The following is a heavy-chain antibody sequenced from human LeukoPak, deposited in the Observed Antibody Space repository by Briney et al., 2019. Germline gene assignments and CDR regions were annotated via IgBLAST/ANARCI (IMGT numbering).Heavy chain of an antibody. CDR3: ARVGLRDY. V-gene: IGHV3-30*03. J-gene: IGHJ4*02. D-gene: IGHD4-17*01. Sequence: GGSLRLSCAASGFTFSSYGMHWVRQAPGKGLEWVAVISYDGSNKYYADSVKGRFTISRDNAKNSLYLQMNSLRAEDTAVYYCARVGLRDYWGQGTLVTVSS. CDR2: ISYDGSNK. CDR1: GFTFSSYG.